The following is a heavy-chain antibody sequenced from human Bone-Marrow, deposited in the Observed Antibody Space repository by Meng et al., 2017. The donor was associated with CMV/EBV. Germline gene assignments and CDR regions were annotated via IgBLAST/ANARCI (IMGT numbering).Heavy chain of an antibody. CDR3: AISTKPKYYDFWSGYYTGGLDY. CDR1: GYTFTSYG. V-gene: IGHV1-8*02. J-gene: IGHJ4*02. CDR2: MNPNSGNT. D-gene: IGHD3-3*01. Sequence: ASVKVSCKASGYTFTSYGINWVRQATGQGLEWMGWMNPNSGNTGYAQKFQGRVTMTRNTSISTAYMELSSLRSEDTAVYYCAISTKPKYYDFWSGYYTGGLDYWGQGTLVTVSS.